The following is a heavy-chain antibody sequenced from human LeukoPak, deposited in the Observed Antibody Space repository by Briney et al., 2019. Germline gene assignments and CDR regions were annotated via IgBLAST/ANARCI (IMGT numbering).Heavy chain of an antibody. V-gene: IGHV5-51*01. CDR3: ARRLTYDSRAYYCLDY. CDR2: IFPGDSDT. J-gene: IGHJ4*02. D-gene: IGHD3-22*01. CDR1: GYXFTSYW. Sequence: GESLKISCNGSGYXFTSYWIGWVRQKPGKGLEWMGIIFPGDSDTRYSPSFQGQVSISADKSISTAYLQWSSLKASDTAMYYCARRLTYDSRAYYCLDYWGQGTLVAVSS.